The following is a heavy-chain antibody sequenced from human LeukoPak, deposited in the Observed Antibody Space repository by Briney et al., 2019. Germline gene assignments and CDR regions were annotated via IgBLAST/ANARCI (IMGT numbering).Heavy chain of an antibody. Sequence: GGSLRLSCAAFGFTFSSYGMTWVRQAPGKGLEWVSANSGSGGSTYYADSVKGRSTISRDNSKNTLYLQMNSLRAEDTAVYYCAKFGLAGSGRYHDAFDIWGQGTMVTVSS. CDR3: AKFGLAGSGRYHDAFDI. D-gene: IGHD3-10*01. J-gene: IGHJ3*02. CDR2: NSGSGGST. CDR1: GFTFSSYG. V-gene: IGHV3-23*01.